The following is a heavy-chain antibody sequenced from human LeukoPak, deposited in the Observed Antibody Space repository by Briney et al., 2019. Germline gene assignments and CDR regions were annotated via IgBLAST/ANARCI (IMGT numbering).Heavy chain of an antibody. D-gene: IGHD6-19*01. CDR1: GFTFSTST. CDR2: ISWNSGSI. V-gene: IGHV3-9*01. CDR3: AKDMGIAVAGTFDY. J-gene: IGHJ4*02. Sequence: GGSLRLSCAASGFTFSTSTMNWVRQAPGKGLEWVSGISWNSGSIGYADSVKGRFTISRDNAKNSLYLQMNSLRAEDTALYYRAKDMGIAVAGTFDYWGQGTLVTVSS.